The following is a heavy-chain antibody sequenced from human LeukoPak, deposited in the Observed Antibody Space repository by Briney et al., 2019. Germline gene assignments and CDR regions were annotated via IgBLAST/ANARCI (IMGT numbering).Heavy chain of an antibody. CDR3: AKDKNSGWYFFGY. D-gene: IGHD6-19*01. Sequence: GGSLRLSCVASGFTFSSSAMHWVRQAPDMGLEWVAVTSDDGNDKYYADSVKGRFTISRDNSKNTLYLQMNNLRAEDTAVYYCAKDKNSGWYFFGYWGQGTLVTVSS. CDR1: GFTFSSSA. V-gene: IGHV3-30*04. CDR2: TSDDGNDK. J-gene: IGHJ4*02.